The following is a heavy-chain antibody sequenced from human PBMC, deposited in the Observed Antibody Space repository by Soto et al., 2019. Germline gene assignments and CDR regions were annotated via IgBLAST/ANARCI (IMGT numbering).Heavy chain of an antibody. V-gene: IGHV4-59*01. D-gene: IGHD5-18*01. CDR1: GGSINGYY. CDR2: FHFSGST. CDR3: ARASGYSYGYDDFFDN. J-gene: IGHJ4*01. Sequence: QVQLQESGPGLVKPSETLSLTCTVSGGSINGYYWTWLRQSPTNGLEWIGYFHFSGSTKYNPSLERRLTISAYTSTNQISLTLRSVTAADTAVYYCARASGYSYGYDDFFDNWGQGTLANVSS.